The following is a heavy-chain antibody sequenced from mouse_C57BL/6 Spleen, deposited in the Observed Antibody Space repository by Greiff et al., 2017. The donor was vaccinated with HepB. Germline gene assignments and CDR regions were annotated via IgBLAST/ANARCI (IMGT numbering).Heavy chain of an antibody. CDR2: IYPGSGNT. Sequence: LVESGPELVKPGASVKISCKASGYSFTSYYIHWVKQRPGQGLEWIGWIYPGSGNTKYNEKFKGKATLTADTSSSTAYMQLSSLTSEDSAVYYCARNYGSRGYFDVWGTGTTVTVSS. J-gene: IGHJ1*03. CDR3: ARNYGSRGYFDV. D-gene: IGHD1-1*01. CDR1: GYSFTSYY. V-gene: IGHV1-66*01.